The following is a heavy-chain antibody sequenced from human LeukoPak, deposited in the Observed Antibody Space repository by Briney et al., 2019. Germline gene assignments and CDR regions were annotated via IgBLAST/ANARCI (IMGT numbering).Heavy chain of an antibody. D-gene: IGHD5-12*01. Sequence: SETLSLTCTVSGGSISSGGYYWSWIRQHPGKGLEWIGYIYYSGSTYYNPSLKSRVTISVDTSKNQFSLKLSSVTAADTAVYYCARGAYGGGSWFDPWGQGTLVTVSS. CDR1: GGSISSGGYY. CDR3: ARGAYGGGSWFDP. J-gene: IGHJ5*02. CDR2: IYYSGST. V-gene: IGHV4-31*03.